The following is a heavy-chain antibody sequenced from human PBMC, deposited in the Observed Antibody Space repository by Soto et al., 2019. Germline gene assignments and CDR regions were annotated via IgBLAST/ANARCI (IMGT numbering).Heavy chain of an antibody. CDR1: GFSFSSNW. J-gene: IGHJ4*02. V-gene: IGHV3-74*01. D-gene: IGHD3-22*01. CDR3: AKGSDYDFSGYFIFDY. Sequence: PGGSLRLSCAASGFSFSSNWMHWVRQAPGKGLVWVSRINSDGSSAAYADSVKGRFTISRDNAKNSLYLQMNSLRTEDTALYYCAKGSDYDFSGYFIFDYWGQGTLVTVSS. CDR2: INSDGSSA.